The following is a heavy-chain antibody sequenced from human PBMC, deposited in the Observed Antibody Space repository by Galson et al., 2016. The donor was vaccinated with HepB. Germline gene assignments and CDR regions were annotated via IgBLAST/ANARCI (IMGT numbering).Heavy chain of an antibody. J-gene: IGHJ4*02. V-gene: IGHV4-59*01. D-gene: IGHD5-24*01. Sequence: QVQLQESGPGLVKPSETLSLTCSVSGGSMSRYYCSWLRQAPGKGLEWIGYIYQGETTSYNPSLKGRVAISIDTSKNQFSLTLRSVTVGDSGVYFCARGGRLRTGYNPTFDYWGQGTLVAVSS. CDR1: GGSMSRYY. CDR3: ARGGRLRTGYNPTFDY. CDR2: IYQGETT.